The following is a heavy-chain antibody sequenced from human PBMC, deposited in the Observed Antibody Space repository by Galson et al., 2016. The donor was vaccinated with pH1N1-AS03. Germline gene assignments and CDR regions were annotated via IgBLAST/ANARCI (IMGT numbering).Heavy chain of an antibody. Sequence: SLRLSCAASGFTFSTYTMNWVRQAPGKGLEWVAYISSSSRFIYYADAVQGRFTISKDSPKNSVYLHMNGPRADDTAVYYCARDGGYSSGWIDFWGQGNLVSVSS. J-gene: IGHJ4*02. CDR3: ARDGGYSSGWIDF. CDR2: ISSSSRFI. V-gene: IGHV3-21*01. D-gene: IGHD3-22*01. CDR1: GFTFSTYT.